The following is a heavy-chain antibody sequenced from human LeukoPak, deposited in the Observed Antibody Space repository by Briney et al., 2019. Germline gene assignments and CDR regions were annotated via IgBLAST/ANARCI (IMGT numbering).Heavy chain of an antibody. CDR3: ARGGGYCTNNVCPPWFDP. V-gene: IGHV4-34*01. CDR2: INHSGST. D-gene: IGHD2-8*01. J-gene: IGHJ5*02. Sequence: SETLSLTCSVYGVSFSGFYWNWIRQPPGKGLEWIGEINHSGSTHYSPSLKSRLSISVDPSKNQFSLKLSSVTAADTAVYYCARGGGYCTNNVCPPWFDPWGQGALVTVSS. CDR1: GVSFSGFY.